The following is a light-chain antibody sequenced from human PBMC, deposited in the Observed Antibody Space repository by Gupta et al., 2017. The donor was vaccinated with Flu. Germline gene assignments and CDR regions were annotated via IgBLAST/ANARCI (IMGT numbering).Light chain of an antibody. V-gene: IGLV2-14*01. J-gene: IGLJ1*01. Sequence: GTSSDVGGYNYVSWYQQHPGKAPKLMIYEVSNRPSGVSNRFSGSKSGNTASLTISGLQAEDEADYYCSSYTNSIYVFGTGTKVTVL. CDR1: SSDVGGYNY. CDR3: SSYTNSIYV. CDR2: EVS.